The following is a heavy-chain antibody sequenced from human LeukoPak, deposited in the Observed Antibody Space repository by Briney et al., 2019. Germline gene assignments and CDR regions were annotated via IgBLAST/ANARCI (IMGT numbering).Heavy chain of an antibody. J-gene: IGHJ6*02. Sequence: GGSLRLSCAASGFTFSSYDMHWVRQATGKGLEWVSAIGTAGDTYYPGSVKGRFTISRENAKNSLYLQMNSLRAGDTAVYHCAREGHGDYAYYYGMDVWGQGTTVTVSS. CDR1: GFTFSSYD. V-gene: IGHV3-13*01. D-gene: IGHD4-17*01. CDR3: AREGHGDYAYYYGMDV. CDR2: IGTAGDT.